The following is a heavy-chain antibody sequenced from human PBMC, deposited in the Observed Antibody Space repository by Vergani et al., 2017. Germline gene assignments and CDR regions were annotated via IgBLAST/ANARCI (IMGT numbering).Heavy chain of an antibody. D-gene: IGHD4-17*01. V-gene: IGHV3-23*01. J-gene: IGHJ6*02. CDR2: ISGSGGST. CDR1: GFPFSSYA. CDR3: AKGSGTTPYYCYGMDV. Sequence: EVQLLESGGGLVQPGGSLRLSCAASGFPFSSYAMSWVRQAPGKGLEWVSAISGSGGSTYSADSVKGRFTIARDNSKNTLYLQMNSLRAEDTAVYYCAKGSGTTPYYCYGMDVWGQGTTVTVSS.